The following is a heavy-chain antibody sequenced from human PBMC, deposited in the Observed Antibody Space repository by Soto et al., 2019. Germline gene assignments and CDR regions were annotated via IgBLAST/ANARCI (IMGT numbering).Heavy chain of an antibody. CDR1: GFTFKHNA. CDR2: ISYDGSTK. CDR3: AREGIAEASPNYYDF. V-gene: IGHV3-30-3*01. J-gene: IGHJ4*02. Sequence: QVQLVESGGGVVQPGRSLTIFCTASGFTFKHNAMHWIRQAPAKGLEWVADISYDGSTKNYADSVKGRFTISRDNSKNTLSLQMSALKGEDTATYYCAREGIAEASPNYYDFWGQGPLVAVSS. D-gene: IGHD6-19*01.